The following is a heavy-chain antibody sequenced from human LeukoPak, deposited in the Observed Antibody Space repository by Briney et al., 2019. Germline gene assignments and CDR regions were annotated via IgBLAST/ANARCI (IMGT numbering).Heavy chain of an antibody. CDR2: IDTNTGNP. V-gene: IGHV7-4-1*02. CDR3: ARFVGACSGGSCYSDY. D-gene: IGHD2-15*01. J-gene: IGHJ4*02. Sequence: ASVKVSCKASGYTFSNYTLNWVRQAPGQGLEWMGWIDTNTGNPTYAQGFIGRFVFSLDTSVTTAYLQISSLKTEDTAVYYCARFVGACSGGSCYSDYWGQGTLVTVSS. CDR1: GYTFSNYT.